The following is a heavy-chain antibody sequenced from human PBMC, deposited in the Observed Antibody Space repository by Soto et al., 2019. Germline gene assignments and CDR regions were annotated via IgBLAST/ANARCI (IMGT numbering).Heavy chain of an antibody. J-gene: IGHJ4*02. Sequence: PGGSLSLSFAASGFTFSDYYMSWIRRAAGKGLEWVSYISSSGSTIYYADSVKGRFTISRDNAKNSLYLQMNSLRAEDTAVYYCARVCSGGSCYETWGQGTLVTVSS. CDR2: ISSSGSTI. CDR1: GFTFSDYY. D-gene: IGHD2-15*01. CDR3: ARVCSGGSCYET. V-gene: IGHV3-11*01.